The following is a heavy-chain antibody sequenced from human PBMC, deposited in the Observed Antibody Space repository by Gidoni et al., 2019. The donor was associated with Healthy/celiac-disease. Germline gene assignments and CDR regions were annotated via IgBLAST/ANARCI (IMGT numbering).Heavy chain of an antibody. Sequence: QVQLVQSGAEAKKPGASVKVSGKSSGYTFTSAYMHGVRQAPGQGLEWVGINNPSGGSTSYAQKFQGRVTMTRDTSTSTVYMELSSLRSEDTAVYYCARGEILLWFGELLSSGMDVWGQGTTVTVSS. CDR2: NNPSGGST. J-gene: IGHJ6*02. CDR3: ARGEILLWFGELLSSGMDV. V-gene: IGHV1-46*03. CDR1: GYTFTSAY. D-gene: IGHD3-10*01.